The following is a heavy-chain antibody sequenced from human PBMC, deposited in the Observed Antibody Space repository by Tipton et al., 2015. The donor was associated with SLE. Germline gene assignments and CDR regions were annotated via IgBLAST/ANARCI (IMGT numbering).Heavy chain of an antibody. V-gene: IGHV4-39*07. J-gene: IGHJ5*02. CDR2: IYYTGTTT. D-gene: IGHD5-18*01. CDR1: GGSVSSSSKY. Sequence: TLSLTCTVSGGSVSSSSKYWAWIRQLPGKGPEWIGSIYYTGTTTYYNSFLKSRVTMSVDTSKNQFSLRLTSVIAADTAVYYCARLRGYSYGLNWFDPWGQGTLISVSS. CDR3: ARLRGYSYGLNWFDP.